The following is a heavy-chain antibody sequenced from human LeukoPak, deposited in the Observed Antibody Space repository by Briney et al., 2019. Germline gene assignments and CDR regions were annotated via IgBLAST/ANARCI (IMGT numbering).Heavy chain of an antibody. Sequence: SETLSLTCAVSGGSITGHYWNWIRQTPGMRREWIGYTSYSRTTIYNSYFKGRATISIDTSKNQLYLPLTSVTATDTAVYYCAKLGHSDGWYLGAFDIWGQGTTVIVSS. V-gene: IGHV4-59*08. D-gene: IGHD6-19*01. CDR3: AKLGHSDGWYLGAFDI. CDR1: GGSITGHY. J-gene: IGHJ3*02. CDR2: TSYSRTT.